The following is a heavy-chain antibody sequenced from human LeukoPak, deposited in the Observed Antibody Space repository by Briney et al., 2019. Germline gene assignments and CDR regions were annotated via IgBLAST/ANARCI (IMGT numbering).Heavy chain of an antibody. D-gene: IGHD4-17*01. CDR1: GYNFANHW. V-gene: IGHV5-51*01. CDR3: ARSHGDYMHDAYDL. J-gene: IGHJ3*01. CDR2: IYPGDSDT. Sequence: KVGESLKISCLGSGYNFANHWIGWVREMPGKGPECMGVIYPGDSDTKYSPSFQGHVSISADKSISTAYLHWSSLKASDDGVYFCARSHGDYMHDAYDLWGRGTMVTVSA.